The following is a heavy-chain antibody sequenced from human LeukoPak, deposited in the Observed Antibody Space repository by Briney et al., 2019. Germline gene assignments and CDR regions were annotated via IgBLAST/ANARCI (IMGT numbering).Heavy chain of an antibody. Sequence: PSETLSLTCAVYGGSFSGYYWSWIRQPPGKGLEWIGEINHSGSTNYNPSLKSRVTISVDTSKNQFSLKLSSVTAADTAVYYCAGGEAVTTPDYYYGMDVWGQGTTVTVSS. CDR1: GGSFSGYY. CDR2: INHSGST. CDR3: AGGEAVTTPDYYYGMDV. D-gene: IGHD4-17*01. J-gene: IGHJ6*02. V-gene: IGHV4-34*01.